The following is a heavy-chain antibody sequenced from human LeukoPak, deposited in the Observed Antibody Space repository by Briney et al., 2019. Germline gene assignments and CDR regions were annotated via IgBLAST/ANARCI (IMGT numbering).Heavy chain of an antibody. CDR1: GGSISSSSYY. Sequence: SGTLSLTCTVSGGSISSSSYYWGWIRQPPGKGLEWIGSIYYSGNTYYNPSLKSRVTISVDTSKNQFSLKLSSVTAADTAVYYCARPSIAARDFDYWGQGTLVTVSS. CDR3: ARPSIAARDFDY. V-gene: IGHV4-39*01. CDR2: IYYSGNT. J-gene: IGHJ4*02. D-gene: IGHD6-6*01.